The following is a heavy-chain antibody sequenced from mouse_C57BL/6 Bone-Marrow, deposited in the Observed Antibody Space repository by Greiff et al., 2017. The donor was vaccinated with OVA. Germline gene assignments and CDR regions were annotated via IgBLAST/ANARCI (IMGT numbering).Heavy chain of an antibody. J-gene: IGHJ4*01. V-gene: IGHV1-9*01. CDR3: ARKGIYDYDVGDAMDY. Sequence: VKLQESGAELLKPGASVKLSCKATGYTFTGYCIEWVKQRPGHGLEWIGEILPGSGSTNYNEKFKGKATFTADTSSNTAYMQLSSLTTEDSAIYYCARKGIYDYDVGDAMDYWGQGTSVTVSS. CDR2: ILPGSGST. CDR1: GYTFTGYC. D-gene: IGHD2-4*01.